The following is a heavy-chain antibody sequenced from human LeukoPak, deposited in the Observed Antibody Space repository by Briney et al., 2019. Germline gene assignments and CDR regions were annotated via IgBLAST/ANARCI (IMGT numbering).Heavy chain of an antibody. CDR1: GFTFSSYA. Sequence: GGSLRLSCAASGFTFSSYAMSWVRQAPGKGLEWISSIGSSSSYIYYADSVKGRFTISRDNAKNSLYLQMNSLRAEDTAVYYCAQYCSGGSCYSTFDYWGQGTLVTVSS. J-gene: IGHJ4*02. CDR3: AQYCSGGSCYSTFDY. V-gene: IGHV3-21*01. D-gene: IGHD2-15*01. CDR2: IGSSSSYI.